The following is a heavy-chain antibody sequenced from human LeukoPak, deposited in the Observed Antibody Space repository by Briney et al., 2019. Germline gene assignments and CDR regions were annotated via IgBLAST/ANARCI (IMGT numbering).Heavy chain of an antibody. Sequence: ASVKVSCKASGYTSTSYDINWVRQATGQGLEWMGWMNPNSGNTGYAQKFQGRVTMTRNTSVSTAYMELSSLRSEDTAVYYCARGRYCSGGSCYYNWFDPWGQGTLVTVSS. CDR1: GYTSTSYD. CDR3: ARGRYCSGGSCYYNWFDP. CDR2: MNPNSGNT. D-gene: IGHD2-15*01. J-gene: IGHJ5*02. V-gene: IGHV1-8*01.